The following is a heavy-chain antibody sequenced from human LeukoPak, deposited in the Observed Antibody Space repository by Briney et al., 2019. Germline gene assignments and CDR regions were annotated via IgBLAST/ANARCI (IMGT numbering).Heavy chain of an antibody. CDR2: ISISSGGI. Sequence: GGSLRLSCAASGFTFSTSSMNWVREAPGKGLEWVSSISISSGGIYYADSVKGRFTISRDNAKNSLYLQMNSLRAEDTAVYYCARDFSNYYHYMDVWGKGTTVTVSS. J-gene: IGHJ6*03. V-gene: IGHV3-48*01. D-gene: IGHD4-11*01. CDR1: GFTFSTSS. CDR3: ARDFSNYYHYMDV.